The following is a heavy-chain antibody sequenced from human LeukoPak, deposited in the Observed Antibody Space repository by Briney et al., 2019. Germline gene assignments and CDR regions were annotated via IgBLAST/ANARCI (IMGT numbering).Heavy chain of an antibody. Sequence: SASLSLACTLVGRSVISSTYFWGWFRQPPGKGLECIGSIYYSGTTCYNTSLKTRITISVDTSNNQISLKLSSVTAADTAVSSCASRRSAGYSGGLFDYWGQGTLVTVSS. J-gene: IGHJ4*02. CDR3: ASRRSAGYSGGLFDY. CDR1: GRSVISSTYF. CDR2: IYYSGTT. V-gene: IGHV4-39*01. D-gene: IGHD6-19*01.